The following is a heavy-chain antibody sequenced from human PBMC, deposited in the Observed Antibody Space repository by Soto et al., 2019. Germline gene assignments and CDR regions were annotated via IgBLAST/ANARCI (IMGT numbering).Heavy chain of an antibody. CDR1: GYTFTSYD. Sequence: QVQLVQSGAEVKKPGASVKVSCKASGYTFTSYDINWVRQATGQGLEWMGWMNPNSGNTGYAQKFQGRVTMTRKTSISKAYMELSSLRSEDTAVYYCARALVVRGVISYYYGMDVWGQGTTVNVSS. D-gene: IGHD3-10*01. V-gene: IGHV1-8*01. J-gene: IGHJ6*02. CDR3: ARALVVRGVISYYYGMDV. CDR2: MNPNSGNT.